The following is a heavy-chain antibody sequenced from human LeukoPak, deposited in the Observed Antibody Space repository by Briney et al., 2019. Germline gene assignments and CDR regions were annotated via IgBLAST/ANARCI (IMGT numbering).Heavy chain of an antibody. CDR2: VNPSGGST. Sequence: ASVKVSCRASGYTFTSYYLHWVRHAPGQGLEWMGMVNPSGGSTSYAQKFQGRVTMTRDTSTTTVYMELSSLRSDDTAVFYCARRHKHYYQMDYWGQGTLVTVSS. CDR1: GYTFTSYY. D-gene: IGHD1-26*01. J-gene: IGHJ4*02. CDR3: ARRHKHYYQMDY. V-gene: IGHV1-46*01.